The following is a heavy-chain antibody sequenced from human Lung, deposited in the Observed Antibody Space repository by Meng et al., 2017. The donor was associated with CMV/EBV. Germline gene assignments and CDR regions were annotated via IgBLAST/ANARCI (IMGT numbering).Heavy chain of an antibody. D-gene: IGHD1-26*01. CDR2: IYGSGRSS. Sequence: ESLKISXVASGFTFDGYAMSWVRQAPGKGLEWVSVIYGSGRSSSSADSVKGRFSISRDNSKNTLSLQMSSLRADDTAVYYCARLLVGALDTHAFDIWGRGTLVTVSS. J-gene: IGHJ3*02. CDR1: GFTFDGYA. CDR3: ARLLVGALDTHAFDI. V-gene: IGHV3-23*05.